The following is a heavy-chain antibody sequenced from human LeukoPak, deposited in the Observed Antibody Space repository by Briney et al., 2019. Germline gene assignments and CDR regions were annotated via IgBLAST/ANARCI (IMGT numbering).Heavy chain of an antibody. CDR1: GYTFTGYY. V-gene: IGHV1-2*02. CDR2: INPNSGGT. Sequence: ASVKVSCKASGYTFTGYYMHWVRQAPEQGLEWMGWINPNSGGTNYAQKFQGRVTMTRDTSISTAYMELSRLRSDDTAVYYCARLGGSSSDYYYYYMDVWGKGTTVTVSS. J-gene: IGHJ6*03. D-gene: IGHD6-6*01. CDR3: ARLGGSSSDYYYYYMDV.